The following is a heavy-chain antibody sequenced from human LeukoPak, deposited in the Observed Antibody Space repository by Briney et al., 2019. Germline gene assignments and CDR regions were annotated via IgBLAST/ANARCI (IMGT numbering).Heavy chain of an antibody. CDR1: GFTFSSYW. V-gene: IGHV3-7*01. CDR2: IKQDGSEK. D-gene: IGHD4-17*01. Sequence: PGGSLRLSCAVSGFTFSSYWMSWVRQAPGKGLEWVANIKQDGSEKYYVDSVKGRFTISRDNAKNSLYLQMNSLRAEDTAVYYCASTLYTVTTIYFDYWGQGTLVTVSS. CDR3: ASTLYTVTTIYFDY. J-gene: IGHJ4*02.